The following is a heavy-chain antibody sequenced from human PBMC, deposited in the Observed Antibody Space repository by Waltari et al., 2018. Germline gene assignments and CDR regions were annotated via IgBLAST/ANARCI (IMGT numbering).Heavy chain of an antibody. D-gene: IGHD3-22*01. CDR2: IYYSGST. V-gene: IGHV4-59*12. J-gene: IGHJ4*02. CDR1: GGSISSYY. CDR3: ARENLSYYYDSSGFSYFDY. Sequence: QVQLQESGPGLVKPSETLSLTCTVSGGSISSYYWSWIRQPPGKGLEWIGYIYYSGSTNYNPSLKSRVTISVDTSKNQFSLKLSSVTAADTAVYYCARENLSYYYDSSGFSYFDYWGQGTLVTVSS.